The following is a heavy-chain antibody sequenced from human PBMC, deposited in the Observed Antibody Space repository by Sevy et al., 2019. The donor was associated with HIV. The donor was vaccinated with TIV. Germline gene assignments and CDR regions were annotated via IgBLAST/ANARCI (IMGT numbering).Heavy chain of an antibody. D-gene: IGHD3-22*01. CDR2: FEPEDGET. CDR1: GYTLTQLS. CDR3: ASSRDYYDNSGPNFDF. Sequence: ASVKVSCKVSGYTLTQLSMHWVRQAPGKGLEWMGGFEPEDGETLHSQNSQGRVTLTEDTSTDTAYMELSGLRSEDTAVYYCASSRDYYDNSGPNFDFWGQGTLVTVSS. V-gene: IGHV1-24*01. J-gene: IGHJ4*02.